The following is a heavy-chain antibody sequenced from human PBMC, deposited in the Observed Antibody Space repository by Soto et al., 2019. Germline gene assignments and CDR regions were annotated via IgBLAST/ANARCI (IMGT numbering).Heavy chain of an antibody. CDR1: GGSISSGW. V-gene: IGHV4-4*02. J-gene: IGHJ5*02. Sequence: QVQLQESGPGLVKPSGTLSLTCAVSGGSISSGWWTWVRQPPGKGLEWIGEILDSGTTNYNSSLNSRVTISIDNSKKQFSLILSSVTAADTAVYYCSSRITDAPTWGQGTLVTVSS. D-gene: IGHD2-2*01. CDR3: SSRITDAPT. CDR2: ILDSGTT.